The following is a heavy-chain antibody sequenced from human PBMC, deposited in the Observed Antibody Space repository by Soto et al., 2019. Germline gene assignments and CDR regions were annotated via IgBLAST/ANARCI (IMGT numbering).Heavy chain of an antibody. CDR2: IDPSDSYT. V-gene: IGHV5-10-1*01. Sequence: ESLNLSCKGSGYRFTSYWISWVRQMPGKGLEWMGRIDPSDSYTNYSPSFQGHVTISADKSISTAHLQWSSLKASDTAMYYCAINYEDSSVGSYYGMDGWGKGNTVTVSS. CDR3: AINYEDSSVGSYYGMDG. J-gene: IGHJ6*04. CDR1: GYRFTSYW. D-gene: IGHD3-22*01.